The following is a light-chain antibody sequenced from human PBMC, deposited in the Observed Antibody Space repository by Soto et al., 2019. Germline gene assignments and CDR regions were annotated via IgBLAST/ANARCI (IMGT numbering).Light chain of an antibody. CDR1: TSDIGAGFD. V-gene: IGLV1-40*01. CDR3: QSYDSSLSGNYV. CDR2: GNT. Sequence: QSVLTQPPSVSGAPGQRVTISCTGSTSDIGAGFDVHWYQQLPGKAPKLLIYGNTNRPSGVPDRFSGSKSGTSASLAITGLQAEDEADYYCQSYDSSLSGNYVFGTGTK. J-gene: IGLJ1*01.